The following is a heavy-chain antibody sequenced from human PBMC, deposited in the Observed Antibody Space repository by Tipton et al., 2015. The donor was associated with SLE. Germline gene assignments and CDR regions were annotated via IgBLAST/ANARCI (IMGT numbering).Heavy chain of an antibody. CDR1: GGSISSYY. Sequence: TLSLTCTVSGGSISSYYWSWIRQSPGKGLEWIGYIYYTGSTNYSPSLKSRVTISVDTSKNQFSLKLTSVTAADTAVYYCARGYGDTGYWGQGTLVTVSS. CDR2: IYYTGST. CDR3: ARGYGDTGY. D-gene: IGHD4-17*01. J-gene: IGHJ4*02. V-gene: IGHV4-59*01.